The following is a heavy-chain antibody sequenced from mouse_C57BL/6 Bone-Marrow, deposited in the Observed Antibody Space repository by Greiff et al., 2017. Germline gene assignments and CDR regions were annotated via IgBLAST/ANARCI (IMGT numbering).Heavy chain of an antibody. CDR1: GYTFTSYW. CDR2: IYPGSGST. V-gene: IGHV1-55*01. D-gene: IGHD1-1*01. CDR3: ATVVASRGAY. J-gene: IGHJ3*01. Sequence: QVQLQQPGAELVKPGASVTMSCKASGYTFTSYWITWVKQRPGQGLEWIGDIYPGSGSTNYNEKFKSKATLTVDTSSSTAYMQLSGLTSEDSAVYYCATVVASRGAYWGQGTLVTVSA.